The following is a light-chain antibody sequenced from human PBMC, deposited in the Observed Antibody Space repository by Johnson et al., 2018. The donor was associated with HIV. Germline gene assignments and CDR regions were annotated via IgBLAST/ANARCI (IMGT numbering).Light chain of an antibody. CDR1: SSNIGNNY. Sequence: QPVLTQPPSVSAAPGQKVTISCSGSSSNIGNNYVSWYQQLPGTAPKLIIYDNNKRPSGIPDRFSGSKSGTSATLGITGLQTGDEADYYCGTWDSSLSVDNYVLGTGTKVTVL. CDR2: DNN. CDR3: GTWDSSLSVDNYV. V-gene: IGLV1-51*01. J-gene: IGLJ1*01.